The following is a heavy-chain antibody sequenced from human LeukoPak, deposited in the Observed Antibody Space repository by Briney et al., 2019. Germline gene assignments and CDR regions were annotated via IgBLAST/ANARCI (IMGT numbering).Heavy chain of an antibody. CDR2: IGIDSGNT. Sequence: PGGSLRLSCAASGFIFGDYIMNWVRQPPGKGLEWISYIGIDSGNTKYADSVKGRFTISADNAKNSLFLHMNSLRVEDTAVYYCARDHNFAFDNWGQGTLVTVSS. J-gene: IGHJ4*02. V-gene: IGHV3-11*06. D-gene: IGHD5-24*01. CDR1: GFIFGDYI. CDR3: ARDHNFAFDN.